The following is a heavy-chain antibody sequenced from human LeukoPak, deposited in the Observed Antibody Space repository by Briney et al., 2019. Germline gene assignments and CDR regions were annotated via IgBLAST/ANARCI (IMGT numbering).Heavy chain of an antibody. CDR1: GYSISSGYY. CDR3: AREYHYYDSSGYYH. D-gene: IGHD3-22*01. J-gene: IGHJ5*02. V-gene: IGHV4-38-2*02. Sequence: SETLSLTCTVSGYSISSGYYWGWIRQPPGKGLEWIGSIYHSGSTYYNPSLKSRVTMSVDTSKNQFSLKLSSVTAADTAVYYCAREYHYYDSSGYYHWGQGTLVTVSS. CDR2: IYHSGST.